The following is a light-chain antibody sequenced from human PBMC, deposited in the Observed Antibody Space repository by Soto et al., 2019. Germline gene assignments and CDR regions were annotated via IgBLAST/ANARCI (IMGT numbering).Light chain of an antibody. CDR1: QGIRDD. CDR2: ATA. CDR3: LQHYDFPPT. Sequence: AIQLTQSPSSLSASVGDRVTITCRASQGIRDDLAWFQQSPGKAPKVLIYATANLQRGVPSRFSGSGSGTDFTLTISSLQPEDSATYYCLQHYDFPPTFGQGTKVE. J-gene: IGKJ1*01. V-gene: IGKV1-6*01.